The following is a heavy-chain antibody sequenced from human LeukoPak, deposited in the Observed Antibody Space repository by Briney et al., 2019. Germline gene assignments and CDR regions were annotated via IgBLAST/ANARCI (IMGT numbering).Heavy chain of an antibody. CDR3: ARGSNLFDY. Sequence: HPGRSLRLSCAASGFTFSSYAMHWVRQAPGKGLEWVAVISYDGSNKYYADSVKGRFTISRDNSKNTLYLQMNSLRAEDTAVYYCARGSNLFDYWGQGTLVTVSP. V-gene: IGHV3-30*04. D-gene: IGHD2-15*01. CDR1: GFTFSSYA. CDR2: ISYDGSNK. J-gene: IGHJ4*02.